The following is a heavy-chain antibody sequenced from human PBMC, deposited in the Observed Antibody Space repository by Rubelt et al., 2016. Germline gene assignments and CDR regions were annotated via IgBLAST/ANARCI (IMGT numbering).Heavy chain of an antibody. J-gene: IGHJ6*02. CDR2: IYSGGST. V-gene: IGHV3-53*01. Sequence: GRSLRLSCAASGFTFSSYAMSWVRQAPGKGLEWVSVIYSGGSTYYADSVKGRFTISRDNSKNTLYLQMNSLRAEDTAVYYCARSKIKGLRQNYYGMDVWGQGTTGTVSS. CDR3: ARSKIKGLRQNYYGMDV. D-gene: IGHD4-17*01. CDR1: GFTFSSYA.